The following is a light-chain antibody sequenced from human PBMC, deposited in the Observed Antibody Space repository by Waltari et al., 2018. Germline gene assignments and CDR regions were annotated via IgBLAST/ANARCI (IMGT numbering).Light chain of an antibody. Sequence: QSALTQPASVSGSPGQSITTSCTGTSTDVGGYNYVSWYQQHPGKAPKLLIFDVSNRPSGVSNRFSGSKSGNTASLTISGLQAEDESDYYCCSFTSRSTWVFGGGTKVTVL. CDR1: STDVGGYNY. CDR3: CSFTSRSTWV. CDR2: DVS. J-gene: IGLJ3*02. V-gene: IGLV2-14*01.